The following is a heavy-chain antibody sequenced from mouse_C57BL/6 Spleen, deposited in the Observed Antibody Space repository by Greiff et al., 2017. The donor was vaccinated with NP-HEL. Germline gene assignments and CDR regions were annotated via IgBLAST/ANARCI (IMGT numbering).Heavy chain of an antibody. CDR1: GYTFTSYW. V-gene: IGHV1-64*01. J-gene: IGHJ4*01. CDR2: IHPNSGST. Sequence: QVQLQQPGAELVKPGASVKLSCKASGYTFTSYWMHWVKQRPGQGLEWIGMIHPNSGSTNYNEKFKSKATLTVDKSSSTAYMQLSSLTSEDSAVYYCARRGGFPDYAMDYWGQGTSVTVSS. CDR3: ARRGGFPDYAMDY.